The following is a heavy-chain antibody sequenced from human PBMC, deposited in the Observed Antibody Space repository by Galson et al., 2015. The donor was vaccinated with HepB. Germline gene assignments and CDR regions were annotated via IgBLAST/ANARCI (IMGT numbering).Heavy chain of an antibody. V-gene: IGHV1-2*02. Sequence: SVKVSCKASGYTFTGYYMHWVRQAPGQGLEWMGWINPNSGGTNYAQKFQGRVTMTRDTSIRTAYMELSRLRSYYTAGYYCALIVVMVACSDSWGQGTLVTVSS. J-gene: IGHJ4*02. D-gene: IGHD2-15*01. CDR1: GYTFTGYY. CDR2: INPNSGGT. CDR3: ALIVVMVACSDS.